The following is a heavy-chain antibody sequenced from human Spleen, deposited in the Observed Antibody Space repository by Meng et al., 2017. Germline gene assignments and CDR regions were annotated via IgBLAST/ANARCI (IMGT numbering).Heavy chain of an antibody. Sequence: SVKVSCKASGGTFSSYAISWVRQAPGQGLEWMGGIIPIFGTANYAQKFQGRVTITRDTSASTAYMELSSLRSEDTAVYYCASSSIAARATKYYYYGMDVWGQGTTVTVSS. V-gene: IGHV1-69*05. CDR3: ASSSIAARATKYYYYGMDV. D-gene: IGHD6-6*01. CDR1: GGTFSSYA. CDR2: IIPIFGTA. J-gene: IGHJ6*02.